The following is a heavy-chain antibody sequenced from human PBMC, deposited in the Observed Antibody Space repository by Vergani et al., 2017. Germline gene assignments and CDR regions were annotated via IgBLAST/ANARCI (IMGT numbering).Heavy chain of an antibody. CDR1: GGSFSGYY. CDR3: ARGLSVLGFGGYGMDV. V-gene: IGHV4-34*01. Sequence: QVQLQQWGAGLLKPSETLSLTCAVYGGSFSGYYWSWIRQPPGKGLEWIGEINHSGSTNYTPSLKSRVTISVDTSKNQFALKLSSVTAADTAVYYCARGLSVLGFGGYGMDVWGQGTTVTVSS. CDR2: INHSGST. J-gene: IGHJ6*02. D-gene: IGHD3-10*01.